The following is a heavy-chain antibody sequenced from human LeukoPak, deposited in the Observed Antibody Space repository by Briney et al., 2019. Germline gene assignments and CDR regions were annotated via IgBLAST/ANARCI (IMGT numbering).Heavy chain of an antibody. CDR3: ARRTISDDWYFDL. V-gene: IGHV5-51*01. Sequence: KSGESLKISCKGSGYSFTSFWIGWVRPMPGKGLGWMGIIYPSDSQIRYSPSFQGQVTISADKSINTAYLQWSSLEASDTAMYYCARRTISDDWYFDLWGRGTLVTVSS. CDR1: GYSFTSFW. J-gene: IGHJ2*01. D-gene: IGHD3-9*01. CDR2: IYPSDSQI.